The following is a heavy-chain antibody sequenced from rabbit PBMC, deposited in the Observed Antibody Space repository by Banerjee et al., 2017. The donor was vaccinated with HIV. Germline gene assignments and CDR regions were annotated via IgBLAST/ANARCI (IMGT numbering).Heavy chain of an antibody. J-gene: IGHJ4*01. CDR3: ARDLAGAIGWNFNL. V-gene: IGHV1S45*01. Sequence: EESGGDLVKPEGSLTLTCTASGFSFSSTYWICWVRQAPGKGLEWIACINTISGDTVYATWAKGRFTISKTSSTTVALQMTSLTAADTATYFCARDLAGAIGWNFNLWGQGTLVTVS. D-gene: IGHD4-1*01. CDR1: GFSFSSTYW. CDR2: INTISGDT.